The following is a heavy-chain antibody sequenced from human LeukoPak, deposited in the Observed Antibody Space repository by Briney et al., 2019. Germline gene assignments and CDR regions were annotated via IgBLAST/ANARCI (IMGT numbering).Heavy chain of an antibody. CDR3: ARGRYNWNDAGDY. D-gene: IGHD1-1*01. CDR1: GFTFSSYW. CDR2: INSDGSST. V-gene: IGHV3-74*01. J-gene: IGHJ4*02. Sequence: GGSLRLSCAASGFTFSSYWMHWVRQAPGKGLVWVSRINSDGSSTSYADSVKGRITISRDNAKNTLYLQMNSLRAEDTAVYYCARGRYNWNDAGDYWGQGTLVTVSS.